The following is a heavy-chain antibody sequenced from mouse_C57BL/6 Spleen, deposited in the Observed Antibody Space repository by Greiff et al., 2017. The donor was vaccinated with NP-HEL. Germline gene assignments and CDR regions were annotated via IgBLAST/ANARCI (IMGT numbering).Heavy chain of an antibody. CDR1: GYTFTDYN. J-gene: IGHJ2*01. CDR3: ARDYYSNYFDY. Sequence: VQLQQSGPELVKPGASVKMSCKASGYTFTDYNMHWVKQSHGKSLEWIGYINPNNGGTSYNQKFKGKATLTVNKSSSTAYMEIRSLTSEDSAVYYCARDYYSNYFDYWGQGTTLTVSS. CDR2: INPNNGGT. V-gene: IGHV1-22*01. D-gene: IGHD2-5*01.